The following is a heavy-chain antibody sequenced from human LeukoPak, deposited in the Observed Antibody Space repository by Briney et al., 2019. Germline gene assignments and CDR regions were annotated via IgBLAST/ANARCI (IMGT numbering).Heavy chain of an antibody. V-gene: IGHV3-30*02. CDR3: AKDLPPHYMDV. CDR2: IRYDGSNK. J-gene: IGHJ6*03. Sequence: GGSLRLSCAASGFTFSTYGMHRVRQAPGKGLEWVTFIRYDGSNKYYAESVKGRFTISRDNSKNTLYLQMNSLRAEDTAVYYCAKDLPPHYMDVWGKGTTVTISS. CDR1: GFTFSTYG.